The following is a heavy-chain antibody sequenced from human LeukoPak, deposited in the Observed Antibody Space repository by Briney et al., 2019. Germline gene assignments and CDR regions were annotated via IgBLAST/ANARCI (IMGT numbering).Heavy chain of an antibody. CDR3: AREIDCSSTSCYYYYYYYMDV. CDR1: GFTFSSYW. V-gene: IGHV3-7*01. D-gene: IGHD2-2*01. Sequence: GGSLRLSCAASGFTFSSYWMSWVRQAPGKGLEWVANIKQDGSEKYYVDSVKGRFTISRDNAKNSLYLQMNSLRAEDTAVYYCAREIDCSSTSCYYYYYYYMDVWGKGTTVTVSS. J-gene: IGHJ6*03. CDR2: IKQDGSEK.